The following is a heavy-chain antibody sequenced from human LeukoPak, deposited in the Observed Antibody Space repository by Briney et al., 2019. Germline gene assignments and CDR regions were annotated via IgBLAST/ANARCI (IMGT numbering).Heavy chain of an antibody. V-gene: IGHV3-23*01. CDR2: LSPSRGIT. Sequence: PGGSLRLSCAASGFTFRNAWMSWVRQAAGKGLEWISALSPSRGITYYDDSVKGRFTISRDNSKNTLYLQMNSLRAEDTAVYYCAKGVNYFVLEYWGQGTLVTISS. CDR1: GFTFRNAW. CDR3: AKGVNYFVLEY. D-gene: IGHD3-10*02. J-gene: IGHJ4*02.